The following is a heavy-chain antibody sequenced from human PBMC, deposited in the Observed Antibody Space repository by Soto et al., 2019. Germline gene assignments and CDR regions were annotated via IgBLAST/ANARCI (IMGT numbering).Heavy chain of an antibody. J-gene: IGHJ6*03. CDR1: GFSLSNGKVG. V-gene: IGHV2-26*01. CDR2: IFSNDEK. CDR3: ARILFGRAVAGGYFYMDV. D-gene: IGHD6-19*01. Sequence: HVALKESGPVLVKPTETLTLTCTVFGFSLSNGKVGVSWIRQPPGKALEWLAHIFSNDEKSYRTSLKSSLTLSEDTSKSQVVLTMTNVDPVDTATYYCARILFGRAVAGGYFYMDVWGKGTTVTFSS.